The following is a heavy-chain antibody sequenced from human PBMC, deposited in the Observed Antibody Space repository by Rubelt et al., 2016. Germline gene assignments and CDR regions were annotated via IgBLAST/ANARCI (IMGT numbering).Heavy chain of an antibody. CDR2: INAGNGNT. J-gene: IGHJ2*01. Sequence: QVQLVQSGAEVKKPGSSVKVSCKASGGTFTSYAMHWVRQAPGQRLEWMGWINAGNGNTKYSQKFQGRVTITRDTSASTAYMELSSLRSEDTAVYYCAISTYYYDSSGYYPYWYFDLWGRGTLVTVSS. D-gene: IGHD3-22*01. V-gene: IGHV1-3*01. CDR1: GGTFTSYA. CDR3: AISTYYYDSSGYYPYWYFDL.